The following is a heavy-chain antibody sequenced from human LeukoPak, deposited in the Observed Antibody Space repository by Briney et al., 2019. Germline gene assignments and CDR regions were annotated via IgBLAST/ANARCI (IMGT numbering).Heavy chain of an antibody. Sequence: PGGSLRLACAASGFTFSSCAMIWVRQAPGKGLEWVSGISGSGGITHYADSGRGRFTISRDNSKNTLYLQMNSLRAEDTAIYYCAKDFWWFGELSPFDYWGQGTMVTVSS. CDR2: ISGSGGIT. CDR1: GFTFSSCA. CDR3: AKDFWWFGELSPFDY. D-gene: IGHD3-10*01. V-gene: IGHV3-23*01. J-gene: IGHJ4*02.